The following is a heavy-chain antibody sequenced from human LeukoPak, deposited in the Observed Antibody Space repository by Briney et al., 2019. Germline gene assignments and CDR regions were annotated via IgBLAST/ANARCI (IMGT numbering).Heavy chain of an antibody. CDR3: ASGTGYRSSWPPH. Sequence: ASVKVSCNASGGTFSSYAISWVRQAPGQGLEWMGWINTNTGNPTYAQGFTGRFVFSLDTSVSTAYLQISSLKAEDTAVYYCASGTGYRSSWPPHWGQGTLVTVSS. D-gene: IGHD6-13*01. J-gene: IGHJ4*02. CDR1: GGTFSSYA. V-gene: IGHV7-4-1*02. CDR2: INTNTGNP.